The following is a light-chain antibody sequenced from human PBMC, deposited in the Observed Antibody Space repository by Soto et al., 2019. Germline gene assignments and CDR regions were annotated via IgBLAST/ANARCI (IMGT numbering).Light chain of an antibody. Sequence: EIVLTQSPGTLSLSPGERATLSCRASQSVSSSYLAWYQQKPGQTPRLLVYDASSRATGTPDRFSGSGSGTDFTLTISRLEPEDFAVYYRQHYGNSPPWTFGQGTKVEIK. CDR3: QHYGNSPPWT. J-gene: IGKJ1*01. CDR2: DAS. V-gene: IGKV3-20*01. CDR1: QSVSSSY.